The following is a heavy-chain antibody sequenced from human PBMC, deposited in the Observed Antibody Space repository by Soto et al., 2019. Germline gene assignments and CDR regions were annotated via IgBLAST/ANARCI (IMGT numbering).Heavy chain of an antibody. Sequence: PSETLSLTCAVHGGSFSGYYWSWIRQPPGKGLEWIGEINHSGSTNYNPSLKSRVTISVDTSKNQFSLKLSSVTAADTAVYYCARVRYYYGSGREKPRYYFDYWGQGTLVTVSS. V-gene: IGHV4-34*01. CDR2: INHSGST. J-gene: IGHJ4*02. D-gene: IGHD3-10*01. CDR3: ARVRYYYGSGREKPRYYFDY. CDR1: GGSFSGYY.